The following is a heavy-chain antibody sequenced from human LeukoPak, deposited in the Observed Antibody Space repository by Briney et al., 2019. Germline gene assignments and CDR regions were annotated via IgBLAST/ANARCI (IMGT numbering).Heavy chain of an antibody. CDR3: AREARLGYCSGGSCYSAWFDP. Sequence: SETLSLTCTVSDGSISSGGYYWSWIRQHPGKGPEWIGYIYYSGSTYYNPSLKSRVTISVDTSKNQFSLKLSSVTAADTAVYYCAREARLGYCSGGSCYSAWFDPRGQGTLVTVSS. D-gene: IGHD2-15*01. CDR1: DGSISSGGYY. CDR2: IYYSGST. V-gene: IGHV4-31*03. J-gene: IGHJ5*02.